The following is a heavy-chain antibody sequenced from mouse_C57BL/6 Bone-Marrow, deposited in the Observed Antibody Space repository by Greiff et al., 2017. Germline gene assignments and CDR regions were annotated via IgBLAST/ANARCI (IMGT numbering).Heavy chain of an antibody. CDR3: ARGGSAGFAY. Sequence: EVKLVESGGDLVKPGGSLKLSCAASGFTFSSYGMSWVRQTPDKRLEWVATISSGGSYTYYPDSVKGRFTISRDNAKNTQYLQKSSMKSEETAMYYCARGGSAGFAYWGQGTLVTVSA. CDR1: GFTFSSYG. D-gene: IGHD1-1*01. V-gene: IGHV5-6*01. J-gene: IGHJ3*01. CDR2: ISSGGSYT.